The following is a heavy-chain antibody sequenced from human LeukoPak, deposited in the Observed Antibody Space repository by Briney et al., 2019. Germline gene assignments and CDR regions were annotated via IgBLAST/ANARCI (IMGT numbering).Heavy chain of an antibody. Sequence: SETLSLTCTVSGGSISSYYWSWIRQPPGKGLEWIGYIYYSGSTNYNPSLKSRVTISVDTSKNQFSLKLSSVTAADTAVYYCARRGGGAYYDSSGYSYFDSWGQGTLVTVSS. CDR3: ARRGGGAYYDSSGYSYFDS. CDR1: GGSISSYY. J-gene: IGHJ4*02. V-gene: IGHV4-59*08. D-gene: IGHD3-22*01. CDR2: IYYSGST.